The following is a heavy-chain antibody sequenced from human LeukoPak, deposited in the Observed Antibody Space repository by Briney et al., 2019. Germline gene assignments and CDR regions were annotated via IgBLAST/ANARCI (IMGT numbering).Heavy chain of an antibody. CDR3: ARLNMGAPIDY. V-gene: IGHV4-39*01. CDR1: GGSISSSPYY. Sequence: PSETLSLTCTVSGGSISSSPYYWAWIRQPPGKGLEWIGSSHYSGTTFYNPSFKSRVTISVDTSKNQFSLRLSSVTAADTAVYYCARLNMGAPIDYWGQGTLVTVSS. CDR2: SHYSGTT. J-gene: IGHJ4*02. D-gene: IGHD1-26*01.